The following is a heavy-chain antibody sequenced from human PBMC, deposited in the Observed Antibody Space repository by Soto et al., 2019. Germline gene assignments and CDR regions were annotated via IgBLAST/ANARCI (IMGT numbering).Heavy chain of an antibody. CDR3: ARYGDYALYGWFNP. J-gene: IGHJ5*02. CDR2: IYYSGST. V-gene: IGHV4-39*01. CDR1: GGSISSSSYY. D-gene: IGHD4-17*01. Sequence: SETLSLTCTVSGGSISSSSYYWGWIRQPPGKGLEWIGSIYYSGSTYYNPSLKSRVTISVDTSKNQFSLKLSSVTAADTAVYYCARYGDYALYGWFNPWGQGTLVTVSS.